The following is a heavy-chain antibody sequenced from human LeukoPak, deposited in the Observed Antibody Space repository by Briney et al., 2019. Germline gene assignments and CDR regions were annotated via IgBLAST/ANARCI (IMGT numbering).Heavy chain of an antibody. D-gene: IGHD5-12*01. V-gene: IGHV4-59*01. Sequence: PSETLSLTCTVSGGSISSYYWSWIRQPPGKGLEWIGYIYYSGSTNYNPSLKSRVTISVETSKNQFSLKLSSVTAADTAVYYCARGYSGYDYPFDYWGQGTLVTVSS. CDR2: IYYSGST. CDR3: ARGYSGYDYPFDY. CDR1: GGSISSYY. J-gene: IGHJ4*02.